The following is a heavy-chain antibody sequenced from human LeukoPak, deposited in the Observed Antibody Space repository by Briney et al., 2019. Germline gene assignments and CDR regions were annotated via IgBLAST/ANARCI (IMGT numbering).Heavy chain of an antibody. CDR1: GFTFSTYT. CDR3: ARDLRPYSGYDNLAFDI. D-gene: IGHD5-12*01. Sequence: GGSLRLSCAASGFTFSTYTMNWVRQAPGKGLEWVSFISTSSSYIYYVDSVKGRFTISRDNAKNSLYLQMNSLRAEDTAGYYCARDLRPYSGYDNLAFDIWGQGTMVTVSS. CDR2: ISTSSSYI. J-gene: IGHJ3*02. V-gene: IGHV3-21*01.